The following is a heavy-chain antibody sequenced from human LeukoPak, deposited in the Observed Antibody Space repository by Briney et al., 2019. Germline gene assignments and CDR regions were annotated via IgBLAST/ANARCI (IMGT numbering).Heavy chain of an antibody. Sequence: KPSETLFLTCTVSGGSISSSDYYWGWIRQPPGKGLEWIGNIYYSGSTYYNPSLKSRVTISVDTSKNQFSLKLSSVTAADTAVYYCARQSSPRDYICYWGQGTLVTVSS. CDR3: ARQSSPRDYICY. CDR2: IYYSGST. D-gene: IGHD6-6*01. CDR1: GGSISSSDYY. J-gene: IGHJ4*02. V-gene: IGHV4-39*01.